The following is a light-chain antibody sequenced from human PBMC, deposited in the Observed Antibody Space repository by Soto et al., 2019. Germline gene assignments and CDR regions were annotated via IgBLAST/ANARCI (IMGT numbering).Light chain of an antibody. J-gene: IGKJ1*01. CDR1: HSVSSD. CDR3: QQYDNWPQT. Sequence: EIVLTQSPATLSLSPGERATLSCRASHSVSSDLAWYQHKPGQAPRLLIYGASTRATGIPARFSGRGSGTEFTLTISSLQSVDFAVYYCQQYDNWPQTFGQGTKVDIK. CDR2: GAS. V-gene: IGKV3-15*01.